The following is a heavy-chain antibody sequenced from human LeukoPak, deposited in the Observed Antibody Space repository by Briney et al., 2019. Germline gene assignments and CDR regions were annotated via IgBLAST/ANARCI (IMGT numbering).Heavy chain of an antibody. Sequence: PGRSLRLSCAASGFTFDDYAMHWVRQAPGKGLEWVSGTSWNSGSIGYADSVKGRFTISRDNAKNSLYLQMNSLRADDTAVYYCARGLYSSGWPWDYWGQGTLVTVSS. CDR3: ARGLYSSGWPWDY. D-gene: IGHD6-19*01. V-gene: IGHV3-9*01. CDR1: GFTFDDYA. CDR2: TSWNSGSI. J-gene: IGHJ4*02.